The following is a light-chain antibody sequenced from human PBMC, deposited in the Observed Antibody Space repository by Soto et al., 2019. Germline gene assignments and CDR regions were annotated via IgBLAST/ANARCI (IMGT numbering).Light chain of an antibody. J-gene: IGKJ1*01. CDR3: QQYGSSPRT. V-gene: IGKV3-20*01. Sequence: EIVLTQSPGTLSLSPGERATLSCRASQSVSSSYLAWYQQKPGQAPRLLIYGASSRATGIPDRFSGSESGTDFTLTISRLEADDFAVYYCQQYGSSPRTFGQGTKVEIK. CDR1: QSVSSSY. CDR2: GAS.